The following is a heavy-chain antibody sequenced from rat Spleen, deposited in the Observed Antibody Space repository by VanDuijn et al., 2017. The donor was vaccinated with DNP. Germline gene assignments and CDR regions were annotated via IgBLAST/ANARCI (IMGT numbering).Heavy chain of an antibody. D-gene: IGHD1-7*01. CDR1: GFSLTSYG. CDR3: SRGDYSY. Sequence: QVQLKESGPGLVQPSQTLSLTCTVSGFSLTSYGVTWVRQPPGKGLEWMGVVWSNGDTSYDSVFKSRLSITRDTSKSQVFLKMNGLQTEDTATYYCSRGDYSYWGQGVMVTVSS. V-gene: IGHV2-32*01. J-gene: IGHJ2*01. CDR2: VWSNGDT.